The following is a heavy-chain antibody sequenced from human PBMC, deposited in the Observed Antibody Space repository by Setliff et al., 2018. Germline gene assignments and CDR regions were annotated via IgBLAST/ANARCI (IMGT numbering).Heavy chain of an antibody. CDR3: ARLESLGYLSLYGLWFEP. V-gene: IGHV4-4*02. CDR1: GSSITSSNW. D-gene: IGHD3-16*02. J-gene: IGHJ5*02. CDR2: IFHSGST. Sequence: PSETLSLTCGVSGSSITSSNWWSWVRQAPGKGLEWVGQIFHSGSTHFNPSLKSRLTMSVDQSKNQFSLRLRSLTAADTAVYYCARLESLGYLSLYGLWFEPWGEGILVTVSS.